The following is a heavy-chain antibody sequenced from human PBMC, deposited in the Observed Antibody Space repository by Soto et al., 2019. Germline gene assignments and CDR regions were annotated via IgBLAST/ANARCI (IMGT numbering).Heavy chain of an antibody. Sequence: ASVKVSCKASGYTFTSYGISWVRQAPGQGLEWMGWISAYNGNTNYAQKLQGRVTMTTDTSTSTAYMELRSLRSDDTAVYYCARDQGXGQPLPGYYYYYMDVWGKGTTVTVSS. J-gene: IGHJ6*03. CDR1: GYTFTSYG. D-gene: IGHD3-16*01. V-gene: IGHV1-18*01. CDR3: ARDQGXGQPLPGYYYYYMDV. CDR2: ISAYNGNT.